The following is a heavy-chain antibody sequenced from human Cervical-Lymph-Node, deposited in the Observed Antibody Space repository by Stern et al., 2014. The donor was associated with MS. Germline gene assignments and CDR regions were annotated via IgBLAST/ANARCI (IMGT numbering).Heavy chain of an antibody. J-gene: IGHJ4*02. CDR2: IYTRGRP. CDR3: ARGGRTGTMTYDY. D-gene: IGHD1-1*01. CDR1: GGSLRSGSYY. V-gene: IGHV4-61*02. Sequence: QVQLQESGPGLVTPSQTLSLTCTVSGGSLRSGSYYWSWIRQPAGKGLEWIGRIYTRGRPNDTPPLRSRVTISVNTSKTQSSRRLSSVTAADTAVYYCARGGRTGTMTYDYWGQGNLVTVSS.